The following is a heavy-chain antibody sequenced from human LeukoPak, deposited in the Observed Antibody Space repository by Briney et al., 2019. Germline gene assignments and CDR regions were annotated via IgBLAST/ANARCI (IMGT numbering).Heavy chain of an antibody. CDR3: ARRGIRFLEWLSQPFDY. V-gene: IGHV4-39*01. CDR2: IYYSGST. D-gene: IGHD3-3*01. Sequence: TSETLSLTCTVSGGSISSSSYSWGWIRQPPGKGLEWIGSIYYSGSTYYNPSLKSRVTISVDTSKNQFSLKLSSVTAADTAVYYCARRGIRFLEWLSQPFDYWGQGTLVTVSS. J-gene: IGHJ4*02. CDR1: GGSISSSSYS.